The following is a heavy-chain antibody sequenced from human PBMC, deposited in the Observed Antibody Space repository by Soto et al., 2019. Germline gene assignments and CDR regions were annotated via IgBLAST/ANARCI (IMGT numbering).Heavy chain of an antibody. V-gene: IGHV1-69*13. CDR1: GGTFSSDS. Sequence: SVKVSCKASGGTFSSDSFSWVRQAPGQGLEWMGGIIPMFDTPIYAQQFQDRVTITADESTSTAYMQLSSLRSGDTAVYYCARSGGLDGDFNFRGQGSPVPVSS. CDR2: IIPMFDTP. CDR3: ARSGGLDGDFNF. J-gene: IGHJ4*02. D-gene: IGHD2-15*01.